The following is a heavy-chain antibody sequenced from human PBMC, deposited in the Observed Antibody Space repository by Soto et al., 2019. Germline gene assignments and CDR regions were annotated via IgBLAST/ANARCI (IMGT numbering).Heavy chain of an antibody. Sequence: EVQLVESGGGLVQPGRSLRLSCEVSGFNLGNYAMHWVRQAPGKGLEWVAGINWNSDKVGYAGSVKGRFTISRDNAKSSVYLQMECLTTEDTAHYYCAKDKGGTPYYFDSWGQGILVTVSS. J-gene: IGHJ4*02. CDR2: INWNSDKV. V-gene: IGHV3-9*01. CDR3: AKDKGGTPYYFDS. D-gene: IGHD6-25*01. CDR1: GFNLGNYA.